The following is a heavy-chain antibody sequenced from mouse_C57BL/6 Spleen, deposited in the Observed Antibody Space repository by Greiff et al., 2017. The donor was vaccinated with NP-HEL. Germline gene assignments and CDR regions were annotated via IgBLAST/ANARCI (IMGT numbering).Heavy chain of an antibody. CDR1: GFTFSDYG. CDR3: ERSYYYGSSYGSYFDY. CDR2: ISSGSSTI. Sequence: EVMLVESGGGLVKPGGSLKLSCAASGFTFSDYGMHWVRQAPEKGLEWVAYISSGSSTIYYADTVKGRFTISRDNAKNTLFLQMTSLRSEDTARYYCERSYYYGSSYGSYFDYWGQGTTLTVSA. J-gene: IGHJ2*01. D-gene: IGHD1-1*01. V-gene: IGHV5-17*01.